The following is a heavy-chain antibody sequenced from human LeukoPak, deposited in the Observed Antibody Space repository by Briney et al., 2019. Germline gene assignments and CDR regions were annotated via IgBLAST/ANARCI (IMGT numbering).Heavy chain of an antibody. CDR3: ARDRGMIVDYYFDY. CDR2: INAGNGNT. Sequence: GASVKVSCKASGYTFTSYAMHWVRQAPGQRLEWMGWINAGNGNTKYSQKFQGRVTITRDTSASTAYMELSSLRSEDTAVYYCARDRGMIVDYYFDYWGQGTLVTVSS. V-gene: IGHV1-3*01. D-gene: IGHD3-22*01. J-gene: IGHJ4*02. CDR1: GYTFTSYA.